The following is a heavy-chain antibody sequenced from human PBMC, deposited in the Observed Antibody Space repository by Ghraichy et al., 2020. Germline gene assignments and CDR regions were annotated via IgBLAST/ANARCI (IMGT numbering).Heavy chain of an antibody. J-gene: IGHJ4*02. CDR3: ARKQSGVYSYFGAEEY. CDR1: GGSISSYY. D-gene: IGHD5-18*01. CDR2: ISYSGST. V-gene: IGHV4-59*01. Sequence: SETLSLTCTVSGGSISSYYWSWIRQPPGEGLEWIGYISYSGSTDYNPSLKSRVTISVDTSKNHFSLKLRSVTAADTAVYYCARKQSGVYSYFGAEEYWGQGTLVTVSS.